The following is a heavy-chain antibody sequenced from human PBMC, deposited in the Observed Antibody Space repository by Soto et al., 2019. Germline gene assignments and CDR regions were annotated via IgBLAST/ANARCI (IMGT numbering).Heavy chain of an antibody. CDR3: ARIASSGGGWDV. CDR2: IKQDGSDE. Sequence: EVQLVESGGGLVQPGGSLRLSCVDSGFTFSSNWMSWVRQAPVKGLEWVGNIKQDGSDENYVDYVKGRYTISRDNAKTSMYLQMNSLGAGDKAGYYCARIASSGGGWDVWGQGTTVVVSS. CDR1: GFTFSSNW. J-gene: IGHJ6*02. V-gene: IGHV3-7*01. D-gene: IGHD3-16*01.